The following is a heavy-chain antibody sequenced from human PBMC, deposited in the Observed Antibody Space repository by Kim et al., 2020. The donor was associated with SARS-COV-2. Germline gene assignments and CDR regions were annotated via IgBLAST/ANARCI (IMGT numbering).Heavy chain of an antibody. CDR1: GFTFSNAW. V-gene: IGHV3-15*01. CDR2: IKSKTDGGTT. CDR3: TTFEYSYGYYYYYGMDV. Sequence: GGSLRLSCAASGFTFSNAWMSWVRQAPGKGLEWVGRIKSKTDGGTTDYAAPVKGRFTISRDDSKNTLYLQMNSLKTEDTAVYYCTTFEYSYGYYYYYGMDVWGQGTTVTVSS. D-gene: IGHD5-18*01. J-gene: IGHJ6*02.